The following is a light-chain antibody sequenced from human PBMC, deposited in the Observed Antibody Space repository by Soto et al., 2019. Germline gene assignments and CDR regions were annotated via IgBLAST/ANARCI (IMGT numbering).Light chain of an antibody. Sequence: QSALTQPASVSGSPGQSITISCTGTSSDVGGYNYVSWYQHHPGKAPKLMIYEVSNRPSGVSNRFSGSKSGNTASLTISGLQVEDEADYYCSSYKGSSTLVVFGGGTKLTVL. V-gene: IGLV2-14*01. J-gene: IGLJ2*01. CDR1: SSDVGGYNY. CDR2: EVS. CDR3: SSYKGSSTLVV.